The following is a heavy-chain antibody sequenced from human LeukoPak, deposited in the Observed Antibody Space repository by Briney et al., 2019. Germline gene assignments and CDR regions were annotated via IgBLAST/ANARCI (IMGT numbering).Heavy chain of an antibody. D-gene: IGHD3-9*01. CDR3: ARLRYFDWLFRYYCGMDV. CDR2: INHSGST. Sequence: SETLSLTCAVYGGSFSGYYWSWIRQPPGKGLEWIGEINHSGSTNYNPSLKSRVTISVDTSKNQFSLKLSSVTAADTAVYYCARLRYFDWLFRYYCGMDVWGQGTTVTVSS. CDR1: GGSFSGYY. V-gene: IGHV4-34*01. J-gene: IGHJ6*02.